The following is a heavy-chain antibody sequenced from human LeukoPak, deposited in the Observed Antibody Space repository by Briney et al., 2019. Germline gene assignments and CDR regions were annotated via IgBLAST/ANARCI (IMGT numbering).Heavy chain of an antibody. D-gene: IGHD5-24*01. Sequence: GASVKVSCKASGGTFSSYAISWVRQAPGQGLEWMGGIIPIFGTANYAQKFQGRVTITADESTSTAYMELSSLRSEDTAVYYCARGRDTIRDGYNPIRQSFDYWGQGALVTVSS. V-gene: IGHV1-69*13. CDR2: IIPIFGTA. J-gene: IGHJ4*02. CDR1: GGTFSSYA. CDR3: ARGRDTIRDGYNPIRQSFDY.